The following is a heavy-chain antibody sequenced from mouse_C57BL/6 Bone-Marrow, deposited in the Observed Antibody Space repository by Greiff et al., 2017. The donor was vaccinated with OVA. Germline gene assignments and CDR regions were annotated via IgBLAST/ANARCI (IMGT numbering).Heavy chain of an antibody. CDR3: ARPDPSSFAY. CDR2: ISSGGSYT. Sequence: EVKLVESGGDLVKPGGSLKLSCAASGFTFSSYGMSWVRQTPDKRLEWVATISSGGSYTYYPDSVKGRFTISGDNAKNTLYLQMSSLKSEDTAMYYCARPDPSSFAYWGQGTLVTVSA. D-gene: IGHD3-1*01. CDR1: GFTFSSYG. J-gene: IGHJ3*01. V-gene: IGHV5-6*01.